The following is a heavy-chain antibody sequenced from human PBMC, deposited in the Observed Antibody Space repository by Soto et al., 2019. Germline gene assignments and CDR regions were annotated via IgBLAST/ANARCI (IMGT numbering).Heavy chain of an antibody. CDR1: GFSLNTSGVG. Sequence: QITLKESGPTLVKPTQTLTLTCTFSGFSLNTSGVGVGWIRQPPGKALEWLALIYWDDDKRYSPSLKTRLTIXQXXPKNQVVLTMTNLDPVDTGTYYXXHXXXXDYPIDYWGQGTLVTVSS. D-gene: IGHD4-17*01. J-gene: IGHJ4*02. CDR3: XHXXXXDYPIDY. V-gene: IGHV2-5*02. CDR2: IYWDDDK.